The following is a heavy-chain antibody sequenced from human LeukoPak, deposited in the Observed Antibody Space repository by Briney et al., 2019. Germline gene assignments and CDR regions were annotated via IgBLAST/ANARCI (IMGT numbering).Heavy chain of an antibody. J-gene: IGHJ4*02. V-gene: IGHV3-23*01. CDR2: ISGSGGST. CDR3: AKSANTWPYYFDY. Sequence: GSLILSCVASGFTFNSYAMSWVREAPGTGQEWVSGISGSGGSTYYADSVEGRFTISRDNSKNTLFLQMNSLRAEDTAVYYCAKSANTWPYYFDYWGQGTLVTVSS. D-gene: IGHD3-10*01. CDR1: GFTFNSYA.